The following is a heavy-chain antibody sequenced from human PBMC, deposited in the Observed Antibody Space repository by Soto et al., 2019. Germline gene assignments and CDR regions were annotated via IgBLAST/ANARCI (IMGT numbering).Heavy chain of an antibody. D-gene: IGHD2-2*03. Sequence: LSLTCTVSVGSISSGGYYWSWIRQHPGKGLEWIGYIYYSGSTYYNPSLKSRVTISVDTSKNQFSLKLSSVTAADTAVYYCAREGENGYLALFDSWGQGTMV. CDR1: VGSISSGGYY. CDR2: IYYSGST. J-gene: IGHJ4*02. CDR3: AREGENGYLALFDS. V-gene: IGHV4-31*03.